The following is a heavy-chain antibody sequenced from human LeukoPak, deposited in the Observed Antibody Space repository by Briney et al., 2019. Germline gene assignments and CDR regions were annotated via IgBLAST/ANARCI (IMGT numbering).Heavy chain of an antibody. D-gene: IGHD3-22*01. CDR3: ARDSRTFDYYDSSGYRDAFDI. Sequence: SETLSLTCTVSGGSISSYYWSWIRQPPGKGLEWIGYIYYSGSTNYNPSLKSRVTISVDTSKNQFSLKLSSVTAADTAVYYCARDSRTFDYYDSSGYRDAFDIWGQGTMVTVSS. CDR2: IYYSGST. CDR1: GGSISSYY. V-gene: IGHV4-59*01. J-gene: IGHJ3*02.